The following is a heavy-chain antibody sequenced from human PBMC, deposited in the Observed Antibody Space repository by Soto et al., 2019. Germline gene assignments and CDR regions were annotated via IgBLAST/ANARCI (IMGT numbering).Heavy chain of an antibody. CDR3: ARARGDIGAFDI. Sequence: ASVKVSCKASGYTFTGYYMHWVRQAPGQGLEWMGWINPNSGGTNYAQKFQGWVTRTRDTSIRTAYMELSRLGADDTAVYYCARARGDIGAFDIWGQGTMVTVSS. D-gene: IGHD5-12*01. V-gene: IGHV1-2*04. CDR2: INPNSGGT. J-gene: IGHJ3*02. CDR1: GYTFTGYY.